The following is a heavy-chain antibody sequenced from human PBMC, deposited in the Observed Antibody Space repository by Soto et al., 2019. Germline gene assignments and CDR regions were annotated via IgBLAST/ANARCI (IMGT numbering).Heavy chain of an antibody. Sequence: GASVKVSGKASGYSFTNHAIHWVRQAPGQSPEWMGWINAGSGNTKSSQKFQGRVTITRDTSASTAYMELSSLRSEDTAVYYCARGTLRYYAIDVWGQGTTVTVSS. D-gene: IGHD3-16*01. J-gene: IGHJ6*02. CDR1: GYSFTNHA. CDR2: INAGSGNT. CDR3: ARGTLRYYAIDV. V-gene: IGHV1-3*01.